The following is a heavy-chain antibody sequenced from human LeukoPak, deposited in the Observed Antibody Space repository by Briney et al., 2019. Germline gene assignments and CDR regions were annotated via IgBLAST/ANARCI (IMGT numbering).Heavy chain of an antibody. V-gene: IGHV4-39*07. CDR1: GGSISRSSYY. Sequence: PSETLSLTCTVSGGSISRSSYYWGWIRQPPGKGLEWIGSIYYSGSTYYNPSLKSRVTISVDTSKNQFSLKLSSVTAADTAVYYCARRRHYDILTGYYNGYYFDQWGQGSLVTVSS. CDR2: IYYSGST. D-gene: IGHD3-9*01. J-gene: IGHJ4*02. CDR3: ARRRHYDILTGYYNGYYFDQ.